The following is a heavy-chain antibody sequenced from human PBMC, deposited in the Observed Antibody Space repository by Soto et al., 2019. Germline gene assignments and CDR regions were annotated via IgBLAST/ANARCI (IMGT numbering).Heavy chain of an antibody. D-gene: IGHD5-18*01. Sequence: TSETLSLTCAVYGGSFSGYYWSWIRQPPGKGLEWIGEINHSGSTNYNPSLKSRVTISVDTSKNQFSLKLSSVTAADTAVYYCARGRISYGDFDYWGQGTLVTVSS. CDR2: INHSGST. V-gene: IGHV4-34*01. CDR3: ARGRISYGDFDY. J-gene: IGHJ4*02. CDR1: GGSFSGYY.